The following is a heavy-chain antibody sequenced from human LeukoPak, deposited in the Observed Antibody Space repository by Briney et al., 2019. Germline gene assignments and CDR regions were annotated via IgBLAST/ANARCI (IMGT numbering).Heavy chain of an antibody. J-gene: IGHJ4*02. Sequence: GGSLRLSCAASGFTFDDYTMHWVRQAPGKGLEWVSLISWDGGSTYYADSVKGRFTISRDNSKNSLYLQMNSLRTEDTALYYCATSKPYYDSSGYLDYWGQGTLVTVSS. CDR1: GFTFDDYT. CDR2: ISWDGGST. D-gene: IGHD3-22*01. V-gene: IGHV3-43*01. CDR3: ATSKPYYDSSGYLDY.